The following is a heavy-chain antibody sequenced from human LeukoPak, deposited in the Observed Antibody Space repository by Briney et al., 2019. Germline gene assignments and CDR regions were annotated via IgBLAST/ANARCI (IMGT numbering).Heavy chain of an antibody. V-gene: IGHV1-69*13. D-gene: IGHD3-10*01. CDR3: ASSYGSGSYLNWFDP. CDR1: GGTFSSYA. Sequence: ASVKVSCKASGGTFSSYAISWVRQATGQGLEWMGGIIPIFGTANYAQKFQGRVTITADESTSTAYMELSSLRSEDTAVYYCASSYGSGSYLNWFDPWGQGTLVTVSS. CDR2: IIPIFGTA. J-gene: IGHJ5*02.